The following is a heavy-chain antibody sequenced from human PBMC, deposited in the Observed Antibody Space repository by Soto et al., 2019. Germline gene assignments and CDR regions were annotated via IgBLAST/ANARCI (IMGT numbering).Heavy chain of an antibody. V-gene: IGHV3-43*01. D-gene: IGHD5-12*01. J-gene: IGHJ6*02. Sequence: GGSLRLSCAASGFTFDDYTMHWVRQAPGKGLEWVSLISWDGGSTYYADSVKGRFTISRDNSKNSPYLQMNSLRTEDTALYYCAKDTDYRYYGMDVWGQGTTVTVSS. CDR1: GFTFDDYT. CDR3: AKDTDYRYYGMDV. CDR2: ISWDGGST.